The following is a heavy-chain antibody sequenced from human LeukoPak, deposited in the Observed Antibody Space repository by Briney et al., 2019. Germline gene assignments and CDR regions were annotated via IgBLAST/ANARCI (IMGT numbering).Heavy chain of an antibody. CDR3: ATVPYYYDSSGYPRFDY. CDR2: FDPEDGET. D-gene: IGHD3-22*01. V-gene: IGHV1-24*01. Sequence: GASVTVSFTVSGYTLTELSMHWVRQAPGKGLEWMGGFDPEDGETIYAQKFQGRVTMTEDTSTDTAYMELSSLRSEDTAVYYCATVPYYYDSSGYPRFDYWGQGTPVTVSS. CDR1: GYTLTELS. J-gene: IGHJ4*02.